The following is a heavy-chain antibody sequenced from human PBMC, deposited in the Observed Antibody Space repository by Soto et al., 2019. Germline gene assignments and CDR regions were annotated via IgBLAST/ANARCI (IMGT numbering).Heavy chain of an antibody. D-gene: IGHD3-22*01. V-gene: IGHV4-31*03. Sequence: PSETLSLTCTVSGGSISSSSYYWSWIRQSPGKGLEWIGYIYYSGSTYYNPSLKSRLSISLDTSENQFSLKLSSVTAADTAVYYCARDSTGYSYFDSWGQGTLVTVSS. J-gene: IGHJ4*02. CDR1: GGSISSSSYY. CDR2: IYYSGST. CDR3: ARDSTGYSYFDS.